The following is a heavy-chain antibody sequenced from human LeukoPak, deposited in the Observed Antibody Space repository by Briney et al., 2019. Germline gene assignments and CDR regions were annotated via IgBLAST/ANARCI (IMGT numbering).Heavy chain of an antibody. D-gene: IGHD3-10*01. V-gene: IGHV4-30-2*01. CDR2: IYHSGST. Sequence: SETLCLTCTVSGGSISSGGYYWSWIRQPPGKGLEWIGYIYHSGSTYYNPSLKSRVTISVDRSKNQFSLKLSSVTAADTAVYYCARGEASGSTDYWGQGTLVTVSS. J-gene: IGHJ4*02. CDR3: ARGEASGSTDY. CDR1: GGSISSGGYY.